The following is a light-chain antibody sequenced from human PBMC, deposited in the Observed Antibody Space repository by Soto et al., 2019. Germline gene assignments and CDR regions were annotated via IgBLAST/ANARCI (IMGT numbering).Light chain of an antibody. CDR1: QSVSTH. J-gene: IGKJ1*01. Sequence: ELVLTQSPGTLSLSPGERATLSCRVSQSVSTHLAWYQQKPGQAPRLLIYGASSRATGIPDRFSGSGSGTDFTLTISRLEPEDFAVYYCQQYGTSLWPFGQGTKVDIK. CDR2: GAS. V-gene: IGKV3-20*01. CDR3: QQYGTSLWP.